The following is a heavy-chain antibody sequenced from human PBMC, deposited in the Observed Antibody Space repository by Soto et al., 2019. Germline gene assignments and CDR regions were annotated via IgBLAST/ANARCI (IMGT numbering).Heavy chain of an antibody. D-gene: IGHD6-6*01. CDR2: ISSSGSTI. Sequence: GGSLRLSCAASGFTFSSYEMNWVRQAPGKGLEWASYISSSGSTIYYADSVKGRFTISRDNAKNSLYLQMNSLRAEDTAVYYCARTEYSSSPFDYWGQGTLVTVSS. CDR3: ARTEYSSSPFDY. V-gene: IGHV3-48*03. J-gene: IGHJ4*02. CDR1: GFTFSSYE.